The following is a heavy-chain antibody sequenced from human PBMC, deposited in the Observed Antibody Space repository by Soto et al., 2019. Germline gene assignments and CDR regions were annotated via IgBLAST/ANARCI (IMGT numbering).Heavy chain of an antibody. CDR3: AKAQMGSGAGYFQH. J-gene: IGHJ1*01. V-gene: IGHV3-30*18. Sequence: QVQLVESGGGVVQPGRSLRLSCAASGFTFSSYAMHWVRQAPGKGLEWVAIISYDGSNEYYADSVKGRFTISRDNSKNTLYRQMNSRRAEDTAVYYCAKAQMGSGAGYFQHWGQGTMVTVSS. D-gene: IGHD2-8*01. CDR2: ISYDGSNE. CDR1: GFTFSSYA.